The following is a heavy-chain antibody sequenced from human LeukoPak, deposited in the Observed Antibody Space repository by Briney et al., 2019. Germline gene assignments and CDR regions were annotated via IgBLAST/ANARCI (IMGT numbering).Heavy chain of an antibody. CDR1: GGSLSDTNNY. CDR3: ARSPFNLYFDF. V-gene: IGHV4-39*07. Sequence: SETLSLTCTVSGGSLSDTNNYWAWVRQPPGKGLEWIGSIYYSGTTIYNPSLKSRVTVSVDTSKNQLFLQLTSVTAADTAVYFCARSPFNLYFDFWGQGTLVPVSS. CDR2: IYYSGTT. J-gene: IGHJ4*02. D-gene: IGHD2-8*01.